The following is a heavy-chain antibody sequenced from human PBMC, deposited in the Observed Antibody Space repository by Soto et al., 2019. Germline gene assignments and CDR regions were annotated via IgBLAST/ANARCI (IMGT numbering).Heavy chain of an antibody. CDR1: GGSFSGYY. CDR3: ARDKITGLFDY. V-gene: IGHV4-34*01. CDR2: INHSGST. Sequence: SETLSLTCAVYGGSFSGYYWTWIRQPPGTGLEWIGEINHSGSTNYNPSLKSRVTISVDTSKNQFSLKLASVTAADTAVYYCARDKITGLFDYWGQGTLVTVSS. D-gene: IGHD2-8*02. J-gene: IGHJ4*02.